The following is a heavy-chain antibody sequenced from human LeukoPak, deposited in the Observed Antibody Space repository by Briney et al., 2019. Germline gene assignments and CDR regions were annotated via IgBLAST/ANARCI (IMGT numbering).Heavy chain of an antibody. V-gene: IGHV3-23*01. Sequence: GGSLRLSCAASGFTVSSNEMSWVRQAPGKGLEWVSAISGSGGSTYYADSVKGRFTISRDNSKNTLYLQMNSLRAEDTAVYYCAKAKYYYGSGSYYPDYWGQGTLVTVSP. CDR3: AKAKYYYGSGSYYPDY. CDR1: GFTVSSNE. J-gene: IGHJ4*02. CDR2: ISGSGGST. D-gene: IGHD3-10*01.